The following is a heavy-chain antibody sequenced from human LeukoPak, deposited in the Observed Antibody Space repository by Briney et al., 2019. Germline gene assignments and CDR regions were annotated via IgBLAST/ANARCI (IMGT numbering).Heavy chain of an antibody. CDR3: ARMNLIVGATKGGHYFDY. CDR1: GFTFSSYA. J-gene: IGHJ4*02. Sequence: GGSLRLSCAASGFTFSSYAMHWVRQAPGKGLEWVAVISYDGSNKYYADSVKGRFTISRDNSKNTLYLQMNSLRAEDTAVYYCARMNLIVGATKGGHYFDYWGQGTLVTVSS. D-gene: IGHD1-26*01. CDR2: ISYDGSNK. V-gene: IGHV3-30*04.